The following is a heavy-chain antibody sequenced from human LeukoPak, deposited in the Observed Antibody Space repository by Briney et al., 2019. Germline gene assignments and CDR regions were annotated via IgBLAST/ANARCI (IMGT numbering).Heavy chain of an antibody. CDR2: IETDGDEK. CDR1: GFTFSDYW. D-gene: IGHD5-12*01. Sequence: PEGSLRLSCVASGFTFSDYWMSWVRQAPGMGLEWVANIETDGDEKNYVDSVKGRFTISRDNARNSLYLQMNSLRVEDTAVYYCARDIPSGFYTPDYWGRGTLVTVSS. V-gene: IGHV3-7*01. J-gene: IGHJ4*02. CDR3: ARDIPSGFYTPDY.